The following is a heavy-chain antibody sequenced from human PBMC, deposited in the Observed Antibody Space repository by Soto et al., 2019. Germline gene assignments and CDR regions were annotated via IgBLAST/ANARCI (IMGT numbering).Heavy chain of an antibody. CDR3: ARDYDSSGYPRYYFDY. J-gene: IGHJ4*02. V-gene: IGHV3-30*03. D-gene: IGHD3-22*01. Sequence: GGSLRLSCAASGFTFSDYAMHWVRQAPGKGLEWVAVVSYDGRNTHYADSVKGRFTISRDSSKNTLYLQMNSLRAEDTAVYYCARDYDSSGYPRYYFDYWGQGTLVTVSS. CDR2: VSYDGRNT. CDR1: GFTFSDYA.